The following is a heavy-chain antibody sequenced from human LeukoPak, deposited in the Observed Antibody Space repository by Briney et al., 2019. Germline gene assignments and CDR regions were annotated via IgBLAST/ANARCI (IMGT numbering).Heavy chain of an antibody. CDR2: INPNSGGT. J-gene: IGHJ6*02. D-gene: IGHD3-3*01. Sequence: GASVKVSCKASGYTFTGYYMHWVRQAPGQGLEWMGWINPNSGGTNYAQKFQGRVTMTRDTSISTAYMELSRLRSDDTAVYYCARVWDYTTSYYYGMDVWGQGTTVTVSS. V-gene: IGHV1-2*02. CDR1: GYTFTGYY. CDR3: ARVWDYTTSYYYGMDV.